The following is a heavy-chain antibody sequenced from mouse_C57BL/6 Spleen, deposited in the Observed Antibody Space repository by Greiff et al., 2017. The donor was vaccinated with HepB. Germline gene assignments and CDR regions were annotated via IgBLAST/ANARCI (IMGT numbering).Heavy chain of an antibody. D-gene: IGHD2-5*01. J-gene: IGHJ3*01. V-gene: IGHV5-17*01. CDR1: GFTFSDYG. CDR3: ARRSNTWFAY. Sequence: EVKLEESGGGLVKPGGSLKLSCAASGFTFSDYGMHWVRQAPEKGLEWVAYISSGSSTIYYADTVKGRFTISRDNAKNTLFLQMTSLRSEDTAMYYCARRSNTWFAYWGQGTLVTVSA. CDR2: ISSGSSTI.